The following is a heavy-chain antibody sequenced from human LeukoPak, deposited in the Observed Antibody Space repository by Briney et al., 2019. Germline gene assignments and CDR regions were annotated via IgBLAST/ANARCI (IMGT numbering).Heavy chain of an antibody. V-gene: IGHV4-34*01. CDR2: INHSGST. D-gene: IGHD6-13*01. J-gene: IGHJ6*02. CDR3: AGVALVRNYYGMDV. CDR1: GGSFSGYY. Sequence: SETLSLTCAVYGGSFSGYYWSWIRQPPGKGLEWIGEINHSGSTNYNPSLKSRVTTSVDTSKNQFSLKLSSVTAADTAVYYCAGVALVRNYYGMDVWGQGTTVTVSS.